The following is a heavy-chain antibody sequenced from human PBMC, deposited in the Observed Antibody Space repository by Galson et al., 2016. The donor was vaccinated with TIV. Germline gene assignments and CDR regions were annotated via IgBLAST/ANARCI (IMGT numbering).Heavy chain of an antibody. V-gene: IGHV5-51*01. J-gene: IGHJ4*02. CDR1: GYSFTSYW. CDR2: IYPGDSET. CDR3: ARRTIAYSRSWYHFGY. D-gene: IGHD6-13*01. Sequence: QSGAEVKKPGESLKISCQGSGYSFTSYWIGWVRQMPGKGLEWMGAIYPGDSETRYSPSFQGQVTISADKSISTAYLQWSSLKASDTAMHYCARRTIAYSRSWYHFGYWGQGTLITV.